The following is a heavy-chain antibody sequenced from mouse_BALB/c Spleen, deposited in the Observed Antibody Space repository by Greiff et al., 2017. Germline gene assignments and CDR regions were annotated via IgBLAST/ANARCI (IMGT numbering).Heavy chain of an antibody. J-gene: IGHJ4*01. D-gene: IGHD1-2*01. V-gene: IGHV2-9*02. CDR2: IWAGGST. Sequence: VMLVESGPGLVAPSQSLSITCTVSGFSLTSYGVHWVRQPPGKGLEWLGVIWAGGSTNYNSALMSRLSISKDNSKSQVFLKINSLQTADTSMYYCAKASATYYAMDYWGQGTSVTVSS. CDR3: AKASATYYAMDY. CDR1: GFSLTSYG.